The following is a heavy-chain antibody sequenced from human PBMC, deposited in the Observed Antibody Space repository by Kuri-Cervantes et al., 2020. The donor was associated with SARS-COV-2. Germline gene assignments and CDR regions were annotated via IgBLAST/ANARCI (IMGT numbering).Heavy chain of an antibody. V-gene: IGHV3-74*01. J-gene: IGHJ4*02. Sequence: GGSLRLSCAASGFTFSGHWIHWVRQAPGKGLVWVSLINPDVSYTNNADAVKGRFTLSRDNAKNMPFLQMNSLSAEDTAVYYCVRDGAHWNFDYWGQGTLVTVSS. CDR1: GFTFSGHW. CDR2: INPDVSYT. CDR3: VRDGAHWNFDY. D-gene: IGHD1-1*01.